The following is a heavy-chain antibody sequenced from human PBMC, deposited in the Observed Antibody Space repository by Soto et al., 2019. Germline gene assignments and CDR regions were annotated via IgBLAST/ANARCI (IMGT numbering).Heavy chain of an antibody. Sequence: ASVKVSCKASGYTFTSYDINWVRQATGQGLERMGWMNPNSGNTGYAQKFQGRVTMTRNTSISTAYMELSSLRSEDTAVYYCARGRRRPIVLMVYARVFDPWGQGTLVTVSS. CDR3: ARGRRRPIVLMVYARVFDP. V-gene: IGHV1-8*01. J-gene: IGHJ5*02. D-gene: IGHD2-8*01. CDR2: MNPNSGNT. CDR1: GYTFTSYD.